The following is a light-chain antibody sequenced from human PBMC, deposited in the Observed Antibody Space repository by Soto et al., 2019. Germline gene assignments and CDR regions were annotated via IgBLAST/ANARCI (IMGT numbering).Light chain of an antibody. CDR2: DAS. J-gene: IGKJ2*03. CDR3: QQSNSYPYS. CDR1: QTVGRW. V-gene: IGKV1-5*01. Sequence: DIQMTQSPTTLSASVGDRVTITCRASQTVGRWLAWYQLKPVKAPKFLIYDASSLEGGVPSRFSGSGSGTEFTLTISSLQPDDFATYYCQQSNSYPYSFGQGTKLEIK.